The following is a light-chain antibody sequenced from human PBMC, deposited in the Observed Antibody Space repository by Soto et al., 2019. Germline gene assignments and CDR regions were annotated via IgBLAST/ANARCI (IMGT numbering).Light chain of an antibody. CDR3: QQRSNWPLT. V-gene: IGKV3-11*01. J-gene: IGKJ4*01. CDR2: DAS. Sequence: EIVLTQSPAILSLSPGERATLSCRASQSVSSSLAWYQQKPGQAPRLLIYDASNRATGIPARFSGSGSGTDFTLTISSLEPEDFAVYYCQQRSNWPLTFGGGTKVEIK. CDR1: QSVSSS.